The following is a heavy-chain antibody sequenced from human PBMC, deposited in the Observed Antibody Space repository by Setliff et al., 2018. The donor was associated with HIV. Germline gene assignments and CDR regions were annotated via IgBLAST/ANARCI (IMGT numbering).Heavy chain of an antibody. CDR3: ARDRGSYNFWSGLARGDNWFDP. CDR2: IFYSGSS. V-gene: IGHV4-59*01. Sequence: PSETLSLTCTVSGASISTYYWSWIRQPPGKGLEWIGYIFYSGSSNYNPSLKSRVTMSVDTSKNQFSLNLTSVTAADTAVYYCARDRGSYNFWSGLARGDNWFDPWGQGTLGTAPQ. CDR1: GASISTYY. J-gene: IGHJ5*02. D-gene: IGHD3-3*01.